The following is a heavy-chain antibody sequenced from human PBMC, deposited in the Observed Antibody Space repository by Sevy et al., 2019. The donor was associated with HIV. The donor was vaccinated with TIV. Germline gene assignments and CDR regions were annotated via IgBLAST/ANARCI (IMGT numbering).Heavy chain of an antibody. CDR2: LYSGGST. J-gene: IGHJ1*01. CDR1: GFTVSSNY. CDR3: ATAMYDTRFQH. V-gene: IGHV3-53*01. Sequence: GVSLRLSCAASGFTVSSNYMSWVRQAPGKGLEWVSILYSGGSTYYADSVKGRFTISRDDSQNTLYLQMNSLRAEDTAVYYCATAMYDTRFQHWGQGTLVTVSS. D-gene: IGHD3-9*01.